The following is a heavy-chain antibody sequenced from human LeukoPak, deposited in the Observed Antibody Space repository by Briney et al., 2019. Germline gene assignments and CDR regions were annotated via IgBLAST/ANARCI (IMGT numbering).Heavy chain of an antibody. J-gene: IGHJ4*02. CDR1: GFIFEDNG. Sequence: PGGSLRLSCAASGFIFEDNGMSWVRQAPGKGLEWVSGINWNGETTGYVDSVKGRFTISRDNAKNSLYLQMNSLRAEDTAVYYCARDEVDYSTDYWGQGTLVTVSS. D-gene: IGHD4-11*01. CDR2: INWNGETT. CDR3: ARDEVDYSTDY. V-gene: IGHV3-20*04.